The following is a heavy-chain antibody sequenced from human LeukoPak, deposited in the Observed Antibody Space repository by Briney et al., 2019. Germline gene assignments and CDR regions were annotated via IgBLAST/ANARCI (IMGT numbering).Heavy chain of an antibody. CDR1: GFTFSNHA. Sequence: GGSLRLSCATSGFTFSNHAMTWVRQAPGKGLEWVSAISGSDGSTYYADSVKGRFTISRDNSKDTLYLQMNSLRAEDTAVYYCAREDGTFDYWGQGALVTVSS. CDR3: AREDGTFDY. V-gene: IGHV3-23*01. J-gene: IGHJ4*02. CDR2: ISGSDGST. D-gene: IGHD1-1*01.